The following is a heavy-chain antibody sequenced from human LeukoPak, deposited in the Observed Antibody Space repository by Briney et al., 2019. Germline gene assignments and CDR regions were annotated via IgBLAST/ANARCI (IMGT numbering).Heavy chain of an antibody. Sequence: PGGSLRLSCAASEFAFTSYAMHWVRQAPGKGLEWVAIISYDGSNKYYADSVKGRFTISRDNSKNTLYLQMNSLRAEDTAVYYCARVHDYGDYFFDYWGQGTLVTVSS. CDR1: EFAFTSYA. D-gene: IGHD4-17*01. CDR3: ARVHDYGDYFFDY. V-gene: IGHV3-30*14. J-gene: IGHJ4*02. CDR2: ISYDGSNK.